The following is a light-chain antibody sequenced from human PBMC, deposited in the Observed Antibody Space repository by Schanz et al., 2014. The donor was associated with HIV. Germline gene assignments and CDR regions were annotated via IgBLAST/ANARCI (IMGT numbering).Light chain of an antibody. J-gene: IGLJ3*02. V-gene: IGLV1-44*01. Sequence: QSVLSQPPSASGTPGQRVTISCSVSNSNIRSNAVNWYQHLPGTGPKLLIYATYNRPSGVPDRFSGSKSGTSASLAISGLQSEDEADYYCATWDDSLKGWVFGGGTQLTVL. CDR2: ATY. CDR3: ATWDDSLKGWV. CDR1: NSNIRSNA.